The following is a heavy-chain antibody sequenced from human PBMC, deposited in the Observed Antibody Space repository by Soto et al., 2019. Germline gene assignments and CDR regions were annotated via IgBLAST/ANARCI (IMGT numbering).Heavy chain of an antibody. CDR2: ISSNGGTK. CDR1: GFTFSSYD. CDR3: VSRASAKYGS. V-gene: IGHV3-64*01. J-gene: IGHJ5*02. D-gene: IGHD2-2*01. Sequence: EVQLAESGGGMVQPGGSLRLSCVASGFTFSSYDMHWVRQAPGKGLEYVSSISSNGGTKYYGNSVKGTFTISRDNSKNTLSLHMGILRAEAMAVCYCVSRASAKYGSWGRGTVVTVSP.